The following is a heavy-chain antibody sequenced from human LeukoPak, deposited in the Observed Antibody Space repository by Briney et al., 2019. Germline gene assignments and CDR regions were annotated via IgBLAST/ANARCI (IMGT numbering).Heavy chain of an antibody. CDR1: GFTSTNTW. CDR3: AKEVYYYGSGSYYSANYIDF. CDR2: IKSSSDGGTT. J-gene: IGHJ4*02. D-gene: IGHD3-10*01. V-gene: IGHV3-15*01. Sequence: GGSLRLSCAASGFTSTNTWMTWVRQAPGKGLEWVSRIKSSSDGGTTDYAAHVKGRFTISGDDSKNTLYLEMNSLRAEDTAVYCCAKEVYYYGSGSYYSANYIDFWGQGTLVTVSS.